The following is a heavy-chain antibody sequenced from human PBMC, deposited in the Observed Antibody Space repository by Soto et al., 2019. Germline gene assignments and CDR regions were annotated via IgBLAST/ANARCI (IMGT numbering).Heavy chain of an antibody. CDR3: ARPYCDSTSCYTDWFDP. D-gene: IGHD2-2*02. J-gene: IGHJ5*02. V-gene: IGHV1-8*01. CDR1: GYSFSTYD. Sequence: QVQLVQSGAEVKKPGASVKVSCKASGYSFSTYDINWVRQAAGQGLEWLGWVNPKSGNTGYAQRFRGRVTMSSNTSISTAYMELSALTPEDTAVYYCARPYCDSTSCYTDWFDPWGQGTLVTVSS. CDR2: VNPKSGNT.